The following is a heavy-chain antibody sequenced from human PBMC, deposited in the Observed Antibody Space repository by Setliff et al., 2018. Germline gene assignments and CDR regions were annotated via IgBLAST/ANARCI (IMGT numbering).Heavy chain of an antibody. J-gene: IGHJ4*02. D-gene: IGHD2-21*02. CDR1: GYSISSGYI. CDR2: IGHTGSI. CDR3: ARDLGHGGDSDY. V-gene: IGHV4-38-2*02. Sequence: ETLSLTCAVSGYSISSGYIWGWIRQPPGKGLEWVGNIGHTGSINYNPSLKSRLTISRDTSKNQVSLKLNSVTATDTAVYYCARDLGHGGDSDYWGQGILVTVSS.